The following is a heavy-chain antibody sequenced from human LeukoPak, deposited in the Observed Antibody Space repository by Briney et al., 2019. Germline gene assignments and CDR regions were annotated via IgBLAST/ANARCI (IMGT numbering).Heavy chain of an antibody. D-gene: IGHD1-26*01. CDR3: ARSSGTYRSFDY. V-gene: IGHV4-59*01. J-gene: IGHJ4*02. Sequence: PSGTLSLTCTVSAGSISSYYWSWIRQPPGKGLEWIGYIYYSGTTDYNPSLKSRVTISIDTSNNQFSLKVNSVTAADTAVYYCARSSGTYRSFDYWGQGTLVTVSS. CDR1: AGSISSYY. CDR2: IYYSGTT.